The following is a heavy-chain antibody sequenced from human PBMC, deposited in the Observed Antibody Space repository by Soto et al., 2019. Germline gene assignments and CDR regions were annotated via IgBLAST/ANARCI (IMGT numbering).Heavy chain of an antibody. CDR2: IYYSGST. V-gene: IGHV4-39*01. CDR3: ARHPDRDDAFDI. Sequence: LSLTCTVSGGSISSSSYYWGWIRQPPGKGLEWIGSIYYSGSTYYNPSLKSRVTISVDTSKNQFSLKLSSVTAADTAVYYCARHPDRDDAFDIWGKGTMVTVSS. J-gene: IGHJ3*02. CDR1: GGSISSSSYY.